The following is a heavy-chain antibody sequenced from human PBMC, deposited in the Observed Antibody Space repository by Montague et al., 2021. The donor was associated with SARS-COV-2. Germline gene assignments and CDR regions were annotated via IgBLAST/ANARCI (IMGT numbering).Heavy chain of an antibody. CDR2: ISYDGSNK. Sequence: SRRLSCAASGFTFSSYAMHWVRQAPGKGLEWVAVISYDGSNKYYADSVKGRFTISRDNSKNTLYLQMNSLRAEDTAVYYCARDLGGYFDLWGRGTLVTVPS. D-gene: IGHD1-26*01. J-gene: IGHJ2*01. V-gene: IGHV3-30*04. CDR1: GFTFSSYA. CDR3: ARDLGGYFDL.